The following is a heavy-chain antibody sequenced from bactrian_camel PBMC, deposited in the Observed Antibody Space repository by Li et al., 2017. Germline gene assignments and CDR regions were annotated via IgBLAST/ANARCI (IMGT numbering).Heavy chain of an antibody. CDR3: AIEVAAWCFTDYVTRFGT. Sequence: HVQLVESGGGSVQAGGSLTLSCTASGNTHDTYCMGWFRQAPGQEREGVGVIDGEGKASYVDSFEGRFTISRDSANNTLYLRMNNLEFEDTAMYHCAIEVAAWCFTDYVTRFGTWGQGTQVTVS. J-gene: IGHJ6*01. CDR2: IDGEGKA. CDR1: GNTHDTYC. V-gene: IGHV3S55*01. D-gene: IGHD4*01.